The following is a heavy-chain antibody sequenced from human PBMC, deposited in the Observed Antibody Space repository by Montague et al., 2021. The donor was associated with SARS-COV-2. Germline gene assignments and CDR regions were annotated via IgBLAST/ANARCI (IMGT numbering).Heavy chain of an antibody. CDR2: ISYDGSNK. D-gene: IGHD2-8*01. J-gene: IGHJ6*02. CDR1: GFTFSSYG. V-gene: IGHV3-30*18. Sequence: SLRLSCAASGFTFSSYGMHWVRQAPGKGLEWVAVISYDGSNKYYADSVKGRFTISRDNSKNTLYLQMNSLRAEDTAVYYCAKDFMSLMVYAMVYYYYGMDVGGQGTTVTVSS. CDR3: AKDFMSLMVYAMVYYYYGMDV.